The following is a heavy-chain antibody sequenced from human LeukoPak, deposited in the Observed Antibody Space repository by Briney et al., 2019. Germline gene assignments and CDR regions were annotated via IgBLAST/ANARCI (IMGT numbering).Heavy chain of an antibody. CDR1: GGSISSSNW. J-gene: IGHJ5*02. CDR3: ARNPMVYAGWWFDP. V-gene: IGHV4-4*02. Sequence: SETLSLTCAVSGGSISSSNWWSWVRPPPGKGLEWIGEIYHSGSTYYNPSLKSRVTISVDRSKNQFSLKLSSVTAADTAVYYCARNPMVYAGWWFDPWGQGTLVTVSS. D-gene: IGHD2-8*01. CDR2: IYHSGST.